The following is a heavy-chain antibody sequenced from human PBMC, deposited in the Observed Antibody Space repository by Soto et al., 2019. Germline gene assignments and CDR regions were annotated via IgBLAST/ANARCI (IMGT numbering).Heavy chain of an antibody. CDR3: ARRKGQRLAHFDY. Sequence: QVQLQQWGAGLLKPSETLSLTCAVYGGSFSGYYWSWIRQPPGKGLEWIGEINHSGSTNYNPSLKSRVTISVDTFKNQFSLKLSSVTAADTAVYYCARRKGQRLAHFDYWGQGTLVTVSS. V-gene: IGHV4-34*01. D-gene: IGHD6-25*01. CDR1: GGSFSGYY. J-gene: IGHJ4*02. CDR2: INHSGST.